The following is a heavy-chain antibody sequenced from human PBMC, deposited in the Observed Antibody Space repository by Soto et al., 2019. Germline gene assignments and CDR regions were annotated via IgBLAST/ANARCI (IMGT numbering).Heavy chain of an antibody. D-gene: IGHD3-10*01. CDR3: ATDRRITMVRGVLRAFDS. Sequence: EVQLLESGGGLVQPGGSLRLSCAASGFTFSNYPMSWVRQAPGKGLEWVSGISGSGETPYYADSVKGRFTISRDNSKNMLYLQLNSLRAEDTAVYYCATDRRITMVRGVLRAFDSWGPGTLVTVSS. CDR1: GFTFSNYP. V-gene: IGHV3-23*01. CDR2: ISGSGETP. J-gene: IGHJ4*01.